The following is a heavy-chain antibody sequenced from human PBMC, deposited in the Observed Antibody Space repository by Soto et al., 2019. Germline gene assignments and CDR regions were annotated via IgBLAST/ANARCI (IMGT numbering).Heavy chain of an antibody. D-gene: IGHD3-9*01. CDR2: ISSSSSYI. CDR1: GFTFSSYS. J-gene: IGHJ6*02. V-gene: IGHV3-21*01. Sequence: PGGSLRLSCAASGFTFSSYSMNWVRQAPGKGLEWVSSISSSSSYICYADSVKGRFTISRDNAKNSLYLQMNSLRAEDTAVYYCARDRKALRYLYGMDVWGQGTTVTVSS. CDR3: ARDRKALRYLYGMDV.